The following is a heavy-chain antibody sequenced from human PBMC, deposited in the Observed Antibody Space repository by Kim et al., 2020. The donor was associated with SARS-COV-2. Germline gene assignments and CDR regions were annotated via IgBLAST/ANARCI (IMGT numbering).Heavy chain of an antibody. Sequence: YADSVTARLTITRDDAKNSLYLQMNSLRDEDTAVYYCARGGTSSGMDVWGQGTTVTVSS. V-gene: IGHV3-48*02. J-gene: IGHJ6*02. CDR3: ARGGTSSGMDV.